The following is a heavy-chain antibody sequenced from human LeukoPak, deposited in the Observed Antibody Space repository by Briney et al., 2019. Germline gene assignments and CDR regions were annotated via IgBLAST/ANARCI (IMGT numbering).Heavy chain of an antibody. V-gene: IGHV4-4*07. Sequence: SETLSLTCTVSGGSMNNYYWSWMRQPAGKGLEWMGRIEISGSTNYNPSLKSRITMSIETSKNQFSLKLSSVTAADTAVYYCARHGLVLLWFGDRDAFDIWGQGTMVTVSS. J-gene: IGHJ3*02. CDR2: IEISGST. CDR1: GGSMNNYY. D-gene: IGHD3-10*01. CDR3: ARHGLVLLWFGDRDAFDI.